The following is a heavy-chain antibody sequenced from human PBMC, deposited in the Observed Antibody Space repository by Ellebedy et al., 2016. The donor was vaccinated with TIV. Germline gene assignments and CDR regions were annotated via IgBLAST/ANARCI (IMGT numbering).Heavy chain of an antibody. V-gene: IGHV1-2*02. CDR2: INPNSGGT. J-gene: IGHJ4*02. CDR3: ASVTFSSLSPFDN. CDR1: GYSFTGYY. D-gene: IGHD6-13*01. Sequence: AASVKVSCKASGYSFTGYYVHWVRQAPGQGLEWMGWINPNSGGTDYPQKFQGRVTMTRDTSITTAYMELNRLTSDDTATYYCASVTFSSLSPFDNWGQGTLVTVSS.